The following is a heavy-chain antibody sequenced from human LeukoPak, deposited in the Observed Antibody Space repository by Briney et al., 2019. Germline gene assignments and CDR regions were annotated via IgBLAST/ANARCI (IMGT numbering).Heavy chain of an antibody. CDR2: IYYSGST. V-gene: IGHV4-39*01. D-gene: IGHD3-10*01. J-gene: IGHJ6*02. CDR1: GGSISSSSYY. CDR3: ARQAAKSRLLWSYYYYYGMDV. Sequence: PSETLSLTCTVSGGSISSSSYYWGWIRQPPGKGLEWIGSIYYSGSTYYNPSLKSRVTISVDTSKNQFSLKLSSVTAADTAVYYCARQAAKSRLLWSYYYYYGMDVWGQGTTVTVSS.